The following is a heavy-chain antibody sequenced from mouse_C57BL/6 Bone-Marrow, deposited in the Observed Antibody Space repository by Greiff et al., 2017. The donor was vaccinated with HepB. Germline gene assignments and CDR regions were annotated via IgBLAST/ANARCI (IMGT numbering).Heavy chain of an antibody. J-gene: IGHJ3*01. D-gene: IGHD2-4*01. CDR3: VRHGVYYDYDVPWFAY. CDR2: IRSKSNNYAT. Sequence: EVKLVESGGGLVQPKGSLKLSCAASGFSFNTYAMNWVRQAPGKGLEWVARIRSKSNNYATYYADSVKDRFTISRDDSESMLYLQMNNLKTEDTAMYYCVRHGVYYDYDVPWFAYWGQGTLVTVSA. V-gene: IGHV10-1*01. CDR1: GFSFNTYA.